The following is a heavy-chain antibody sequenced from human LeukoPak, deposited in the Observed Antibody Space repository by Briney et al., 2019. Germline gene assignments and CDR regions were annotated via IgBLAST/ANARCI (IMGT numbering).Heavy chain of an antibody. CDR1: GGTFSSYA. J-gene: IGHJ4*02. CDR3: ARGGIAAAGSFDY. CDR2: IIPIFGTA. D-gene: IGHD6-13*01. Sequence: SVTVSCKASGGTFSSYAISWVRQAPGQGLEWMGGIIPIFGTANYAQKFQGRVTITADESTSTAYMELSSLRSEDTAVYYCARGGIAAAGSFDYWGQGTLVTVSS. V-gene: IGHV1-69*13.